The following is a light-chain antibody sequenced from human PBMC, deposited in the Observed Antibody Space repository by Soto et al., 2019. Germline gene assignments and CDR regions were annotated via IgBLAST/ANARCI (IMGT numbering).Light chain of an antibody. CDR2: EVS. CDR1: SSDDGGYNY. J-gene: IGLJ2*01. CDR3: SSYTSSSTSYVV. V-gene: IGLV2-14*01. Sequence: QSALTQPASVSGSPGQSITISCTGTSSDDGGYNYVSWYQQHPGKAPKLMIYEVSNRPSGVSNRFSGSKSGNTASLTISGLQAEDEADYYCSSYTSSSTSYVVFGGGTKLTVL.